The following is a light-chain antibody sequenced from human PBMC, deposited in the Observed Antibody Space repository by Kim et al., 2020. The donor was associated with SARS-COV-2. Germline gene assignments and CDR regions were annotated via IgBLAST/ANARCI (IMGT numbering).Light chain of an antibody. CDR2: GTS. CDR3: EQYGTSPLT. V-gene: IGKV3-20*01. CDR1: QRISSTY. Sequence: EIVLTQSPGTLSLYPGERGTLSCRASQRISSTYLAWYQQKPGQAPTRLIYGTSNRATGIPDRFSGSGSGTDFTLTINRMEPEDVAVYYSEQYGTSPLTFGGGTKGDIK. J-gene: IGKJ4*01.